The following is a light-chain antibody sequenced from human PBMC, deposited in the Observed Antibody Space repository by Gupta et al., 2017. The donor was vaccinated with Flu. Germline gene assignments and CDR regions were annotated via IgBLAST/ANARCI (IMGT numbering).Light chain of an antibody. V-gene: IGKV1-39*01. CDR1: QSISSY. Sequence: DIHMIQSPSSLSASVGDRLTITCRASQSISSYLNWYQQKPGKAPKLLIYAASNLQRGVPSRFSGSGSGTDLTLTIRRLKPEDIATYYCQQYESTPPTFGQGTRVEIK. CDR3: QQYESTPPT. CDR2: AAS. J-gene: IGKJ1*01.